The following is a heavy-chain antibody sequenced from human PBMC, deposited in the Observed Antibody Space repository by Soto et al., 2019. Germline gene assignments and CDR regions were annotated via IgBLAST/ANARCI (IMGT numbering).Heavy chain of an antibody. V-gene: IGHV3-9*01. Sequence: GGSLRLSCAASGFTFDDYAMHWVRQAPGKGLEWVSGISWNSGSIGYADSVKGRFTISRDNAKNSLYLQMNSLRAEDTALYYCAKDIVATIPADYFDYWGQGTLVTVSS. CDR2: ISWNSGSI. D-gene: IGHD5-12*01. J-gene: IGHJ4*02. CDR1: GFTFDDYA. CDR3: AKDIVATIPADYFDY.